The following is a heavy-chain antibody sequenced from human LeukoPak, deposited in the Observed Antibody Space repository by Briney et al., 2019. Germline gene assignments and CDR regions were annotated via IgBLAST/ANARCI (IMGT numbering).Heavy chain of an antibody. J-gene: IGHJ6*04. CDR1: AFDLSSHE. Sequence: QAGGSLRLSCAATAFDLSSHEMNWVRQAPGRGLEWLSFTSSRNPTTYYADSVRGRFSVSRDNAKNSLYLHMNSLRVEDTAVYYRVRENGGNPLVRGAEYMDAWGKGTAVTISS. CDR3: VRENGGNPLVRGAEYMDA. CDR2: TSSRNPTT. D-gene: IGHD3-10*01. V-gene: IGHV3-48*03.